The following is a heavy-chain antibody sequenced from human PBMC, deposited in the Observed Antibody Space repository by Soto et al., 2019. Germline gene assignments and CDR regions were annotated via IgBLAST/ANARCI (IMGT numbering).Heavy chain of an antibody. Sequence: GAAVKVSCKACGCTFTRYAIHWVRQAPGQGLEWMGWINAGSGSSRYSQNFQGRVTITRDTSASTAYMELNSLVFEDTGVYFCARERAVSANFFDYWGQGTLVTVSS. D-gene: IGHD2-21*02. J-gene: IGHJ4*02. CDR1: GCTFTRYA. V-gene: IGHV1-3*01. CDR2: INAGSGSS. CDR3: ARERAVSANFFDY.